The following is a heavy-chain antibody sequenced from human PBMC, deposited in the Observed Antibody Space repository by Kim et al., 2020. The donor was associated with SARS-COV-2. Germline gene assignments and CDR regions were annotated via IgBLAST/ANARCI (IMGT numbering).Heavy chain of an antibody. V-gene: IGHV4-34*01. J-gene: IGHJ1*01. D-gene: IGHD1-26*01. Sequence: NYNPSLKSRVTISVDTSKNQFSLKLSSVTAADTAVYYCARGLNSGSYFQHWGQGTLVTVSS. CDR3: ARGLNSGSYFQH.